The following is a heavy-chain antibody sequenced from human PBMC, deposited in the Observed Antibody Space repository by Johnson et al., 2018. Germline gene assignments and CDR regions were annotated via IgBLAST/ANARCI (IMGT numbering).Heavy chain of an antibody. D-gene: IGHD3-10*01. Sequence: VQLVQSGGVVVQPGGSLRLSCAASGFTFGDHIMYWVRQAPGKGLEWVCLITWNGGDAHYADSGQGRFTGSSDNNINSLYLQMNSLRTEAPALDYCARGPRGSGIYYYFYNGMDVWGQGTTVTVSS. CDR1: GFTFGDHI. CDR3: ARGPRGSGIYYYFYNGMDV. J-gene: IGHJ6*02. V-gene: IGHV3-43*01. CDR2: ITWNGGDA.